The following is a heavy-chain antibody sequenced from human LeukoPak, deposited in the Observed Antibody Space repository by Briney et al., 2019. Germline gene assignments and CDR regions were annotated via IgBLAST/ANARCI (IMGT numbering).Heavy chain of an antibody. CDR1: GFPFSYYG. Sequence: GSLRLSCAASGFPFSYYGMHWVRQAPGKGLEWVAFIRYSASDEYYADAVKGRFTISRDNAKNSLYLQMNSLRAEDTAVYYCARTPSYYYGSGSFPLPYYFDYWGQGTLVTVSS. CDR3: ARTPSYYYGSGSFPLPYYFDY. D-gene: IGHD3-10*01. J-gene: IGHJ4*02. V-gene: IGHV3-30*02. CDR2: IRYSASDE.